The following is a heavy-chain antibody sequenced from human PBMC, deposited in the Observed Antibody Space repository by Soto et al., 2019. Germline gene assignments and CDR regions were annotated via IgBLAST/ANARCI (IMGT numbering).Heavy chain of an antibody. CDR1: GFTFSSYW. CDR2: IKQDGSEK. D-gene: IGHD1-26*01. CDR3: ARLVGATTSGFDY. Sequence: WGSLRLSCAASGFTFSSYWMSWVRQAPGKGLEWVANIKQDGSEKYYVDSVKGRFTISRDNAKNSLYLQMNSLRAEDTAVYYCARLVGATTSGFDYWGQGTMVTVYS. V-gene: IGHV3-7*01. J-gene: IGHJ4*02.